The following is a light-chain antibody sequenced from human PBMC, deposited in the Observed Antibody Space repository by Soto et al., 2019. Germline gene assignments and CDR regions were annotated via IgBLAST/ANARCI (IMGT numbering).Light chain of an antibody. J-gene: IGKJ1*01. V-gene: IGKV1-5*03. Sequence: DIQMTQSPSTLSASVGDRVTITCRASQSISSWLAWYQQKPGKAPKLLIYKASSLESGVPSRFSGSGSGTEFTLTISSLQPDDLANYYCQEYNSYTVTFGHGTKVAIK. CDR3: QEYNSYTVT. CDR2: KAS. CDR1: QSISSW.